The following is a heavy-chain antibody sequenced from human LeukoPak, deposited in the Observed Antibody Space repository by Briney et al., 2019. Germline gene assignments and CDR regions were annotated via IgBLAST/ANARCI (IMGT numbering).Heavy chain of an antibody. CDR2: ISYDGSNK. CDR1: GFTFSSYA. Sequence: GRSLRLFCAASGFTFSSYAMHWVRQAPGKGLEWVAVISYDGSNKYYADSVKGRFTISRDNSKNTLYLQMNSLRAEDTAVYYCARVYGDVDYWGQGTLVTVSS. J-gene: IGHJ4*02. CDR3: ARVYGDVDY. D-gene: IGHD4-17*01. V-gene: IGHV3-30*04.